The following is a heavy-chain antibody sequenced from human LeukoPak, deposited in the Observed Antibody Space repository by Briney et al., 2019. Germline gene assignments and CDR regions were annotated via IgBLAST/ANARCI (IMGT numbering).Heavy chain of an antibody. CDR2: ISGSGGST. J-gene: IGHJ3*02. D-gene: IGHD1-26*01. V-gene: IGHV3-23*01. Sequence: GGSLRLSCAAPGFTFSSYAMSWVRQAPGKGLEWVSAISGSGGSTYYADSVKGRFTISRDNSKNTLYLQMNSLRAEDTAVYYCAKSRWETYAVRAFDIWGQGTMVTVSS. CDR1: GFTFSSYA. CDR3: AKSRWETYAVRAFDI.